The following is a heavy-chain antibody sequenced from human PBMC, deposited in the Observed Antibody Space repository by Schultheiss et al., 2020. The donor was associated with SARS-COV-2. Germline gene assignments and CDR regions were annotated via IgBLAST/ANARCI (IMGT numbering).Heavy chain of an antibody. D-gene: IGHD2-21*02. CDR1: GFTFSRYG. Sequence: GGSLRLSCSASGFTFSRYGMHWVRQAPGKGLEYVSTISGNGGSTYYADSVKGRFTISRDNSKNTLYLQMSSLRAEDTAVYYCVRDEPNIVVVTATQSSFDYWGQGTLVTVSS. CDR3: VRDEPNIVVVTATQSSFDY. J-gene: IGHJ4*02. V-gene: IGHV3-64D*06. CDR2: ISGNGGST.